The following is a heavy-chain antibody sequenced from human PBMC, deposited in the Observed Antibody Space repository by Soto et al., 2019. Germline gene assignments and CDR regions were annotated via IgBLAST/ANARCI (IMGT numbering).Heavy chain of an antibody. V-gene: IGHV3-23*01. CDR2: MSGSSSTT. CDR1: GLTFSNYA. CDR3: AKNQERELPRVIDF. Sequence: GGSLRLSCATSGLTFSNYAMSWVRQAPGGGLEWVSSMSGSSSTTYYADSVRGRFTLSRDRSKNTLYLQMSSLRAEDTALYYCAKNQERELPRVIDFWGQGTLVTVSS. D-gene: IGHD1-7*01. J-gene: IGHJ4*02.